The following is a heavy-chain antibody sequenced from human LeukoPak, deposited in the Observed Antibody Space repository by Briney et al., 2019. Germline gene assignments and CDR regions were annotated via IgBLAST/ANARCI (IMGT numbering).Heavy chain of an antibody. D-gene: IGHD3-22*01. CDR1: GYTFTSYG. Sequence: ASVKVSCKASGYTFTSYGISWVRQAPGQGLEWMGWISAYNGNTNYAQKLQGRVTMTTDTSTSTAYMELRSLRSDDTAVYYCARDMVPSYYYDSSGYLGYWGQGTLVTVSS. V-gene: IGHV1-18*01. CDR2: ISAYNGNT. J-gene: IGHJ4*02. CDR3: ARDMVPSYYYDSSGYLGY.